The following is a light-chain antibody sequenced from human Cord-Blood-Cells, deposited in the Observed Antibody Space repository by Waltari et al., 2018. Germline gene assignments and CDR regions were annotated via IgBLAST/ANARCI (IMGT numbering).Light chain of an antibody. CDR1: SSNLGTNY. Sequence: QSVLTPPPSASGTPGQRVTISCSGSSSNLGTNYVYWYQQLPGTAPKLLIYRNNQRPSGVPDRFSGSKSGTSASLAISGLRSEDEADYYCAAWDDSLSGWVFGGGTKLTVL. J-gene: IGLJ3*02. CDR2: RNN. CDR3: AAWDDSLSGWV. V-gene: IGLV1-47*01.